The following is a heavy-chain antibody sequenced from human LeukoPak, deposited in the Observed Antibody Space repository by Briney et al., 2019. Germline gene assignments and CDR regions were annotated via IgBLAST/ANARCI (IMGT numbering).Heavy chain of an antibody. D-gene: IGHD3-22*01. Sequence: SETLSLTCAVYGGSFSDYYWSWIRQPPGKGLEWIGEINHSGSTYYNPSLKSRVTISVDTSKNQFSLKLSSVTATDTAVYYCARSATDYYDSSGHLFFDIWGQGTMVTVSS. CDR3: ARSATDYYDSSGHLFFDI. V-gene: IGHV4-34*01. J-gene: IGHJ3*02. CDR2: INHSGST. CDR1: GGSFSDYY.